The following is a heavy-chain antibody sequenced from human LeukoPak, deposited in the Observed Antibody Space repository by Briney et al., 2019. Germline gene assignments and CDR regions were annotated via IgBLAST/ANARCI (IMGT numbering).Heavy chain of an antibody. Sequence: SETLSLTCTVSGGSISSYYWSWIRQPPGKGLEWIGYIHYTGSTSYNPSLKSRVTMSVHTSKNQFSLKLSSVTAADTAVYYCARRGLGYGGHFDYWGQGTLVTVSS. J-gene: IGHJ4*02. CDR1: GGSISSYY. V-gene: IGHV4-59*08. CDR3: ARRGLGYGGHFDY. D-gene: IGHD4-23*01. CDR2: IHYTGST.